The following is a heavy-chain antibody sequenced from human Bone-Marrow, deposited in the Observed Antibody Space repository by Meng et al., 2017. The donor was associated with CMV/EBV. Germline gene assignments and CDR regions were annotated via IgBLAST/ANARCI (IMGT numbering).Heavy chain of an antibody. J-gene: IGHJ6*02. D-gene: IGHD3-3*01. Sequence: GESLKISCAASGFTFSNAWMSWVRQAPGKGLEWVGRIKSKTDGGTTDYAAPVKGRFTISRDNAKNSLYLQMNSLRAEDTAVYYCARDGFSPVWSGYYYYYGMDVWGQGTTVTVSS. CDR2: IKSKTDGGTT. V-gene: IGHV3-15*01. CDR3: ARDGFSPVWSGYYYYYGMDV. CDR1: GFTFSNAW.